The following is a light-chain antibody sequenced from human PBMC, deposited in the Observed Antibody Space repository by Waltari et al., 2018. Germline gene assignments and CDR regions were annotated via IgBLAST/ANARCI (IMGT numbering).Light chain of an antibody. CDR3: QVSDSSSDLVV. V-gene: IGLV3-21*04. CDR2: YDS. Sequence: SYVLTQPPSVSVAPGETSRITCGGNNIGRKVVHWYQQKPGQAPVLVIYYDSDRPSGIPERFSGSNSGNTATLTISRVEAGDEADYYCQVSDSSSDLVVFGGGTKLTVL. CDR1: NIGRKV. J-gene: IGLJ2*01.